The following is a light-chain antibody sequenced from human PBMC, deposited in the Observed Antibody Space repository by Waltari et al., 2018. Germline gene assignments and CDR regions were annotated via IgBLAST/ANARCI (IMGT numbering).Light chain of an antibody. J-gene: IGKJ2*01. CDR3: QQRSNWPPYMYT. CDR2: DAS. CDR1: QSVSSY. V-gene: IGKV3-11*01. Sequence: EIVLTLSQATLSLSPGERATLSCRASQSVSSYLAWYQQKPGQAPRLLIYDASNRATGIPARFSGSGSGTDFTLTISSLEPEDFAVYYCQQRSNWPPYMYTFGQGTKLEIK.